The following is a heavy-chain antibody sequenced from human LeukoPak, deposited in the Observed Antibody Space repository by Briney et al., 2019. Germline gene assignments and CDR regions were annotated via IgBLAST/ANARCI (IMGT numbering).Heavy chain of an antibody. J-gene: IGHJ4*02. D-gene: IGHD4-23*01. CDR3: ARTLTVVTPFDY. CDR1: GFTLSSYS. CDR2: ISSSSSYI. Sequence: GGSLRLSCAASGFTLSSYSINWVRQAPGRGLEWVSSISSSSSYIYYADSVKGRFTISRDNARKSLYLQMNSLRAEDTAVYYCARTLTVVTPFDYWGQGTLVTVSS. V-gene: IGHV3-21*01.